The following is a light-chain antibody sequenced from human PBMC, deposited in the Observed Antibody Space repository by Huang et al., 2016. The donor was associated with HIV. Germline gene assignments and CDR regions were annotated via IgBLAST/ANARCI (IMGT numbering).Light chain of an antibody. V-gene: IGKV3-20*01. CDR2: GSS. Sequence: EIVLTQSPGTLSLSPGERATPSCRASHSVSSSSFAWYQQKPGQAPRLLIYGSSNRATGIPDRVSGSGSGTDVALTINRREPEDSAVYDCQQYGSSPYTFGQGTKLEIK. CDR3: QQYGSSPYT. J-gene: IGKJ2*01. CDR1: HSVSSSS.